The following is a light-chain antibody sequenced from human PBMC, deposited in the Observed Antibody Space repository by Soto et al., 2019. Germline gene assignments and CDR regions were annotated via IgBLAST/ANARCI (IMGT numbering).Light chain of an antibody. CDR3: QQRSNWPPVYT. CDR1: QSVSSY. CDR2: DAS. V-gene: IGKV3-11*01. J-gene: IGKJ2*01. Sequence: EIVLTQSPATLSLSPGERATLSCRASQSVSSYLAWYQQKPGQAPRLLIYDASNRATGIRARFSGSGSGTDFTLTISSLEPEDFAVYYCQQRSNWPPVYTFGQGTKLEIK.